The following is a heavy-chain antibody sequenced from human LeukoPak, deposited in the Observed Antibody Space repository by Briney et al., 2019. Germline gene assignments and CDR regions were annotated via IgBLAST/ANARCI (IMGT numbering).Heavy chain of an antibody. Sequence: GGSLRLSCAASGFTFSSYSMNWIRQAPGKGLEWVSYISSSGSTIYYADSVKGRFTISRDNAKNSLYLQMNSLRAEDTAVYYCARVRYGSGSYYVIYFDYWGQGTLVTVSS. V-gene: IGHV3-48*04. J-gene: IGHJ4*02. D-gene: IGHD3-10*01. CDR1: GFTFSSYS. CDR3: ARVRYGSGSYYVIYFDY. CDR2: ISSSGSTI.